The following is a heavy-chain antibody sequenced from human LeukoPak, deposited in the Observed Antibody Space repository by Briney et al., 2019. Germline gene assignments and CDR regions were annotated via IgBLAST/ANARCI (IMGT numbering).Heavy chain of an antibody. V-gene: IGHV5-51*01. Sequence: GESLKISCKGSGYSFTSHWIGWVRQMPGKGLEWMGIIYPGDSETRYSPSFQGQVTISADKSISTAYLEWRRLKASDTAMYYCARTIFGVDDAFDIWGQGTMVIVSS. D-gene: IGHD3-3*01. CDR2: IYPGDSET. CDR1: GYSFTSHW. CDR3: ARTIFGVDDAFDI. J-gene: IGHJ3*02.